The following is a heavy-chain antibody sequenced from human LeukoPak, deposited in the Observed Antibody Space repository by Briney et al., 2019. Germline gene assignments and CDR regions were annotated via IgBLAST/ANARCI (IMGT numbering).Heavy chain of an antibody. CDR2: ISDSGDTT. J-gene: IGHJ4*02. Sequence: GGSLRLSCAASGFTLSSHAMSWVRQAPGKGLERVSGISDSGDTTYHADSVKGRFTISRDNSKNTLYLQMSSLRAEDTAVYYCARSPFGAHSSYFDYWGQGTLVTVSS. CDR3: ARSPFGAHSSYFDY. V-gene: IGHV3-23*01. D-gene: IGHD2/OR15-2a*01. CDR1: GFTLSSHA.